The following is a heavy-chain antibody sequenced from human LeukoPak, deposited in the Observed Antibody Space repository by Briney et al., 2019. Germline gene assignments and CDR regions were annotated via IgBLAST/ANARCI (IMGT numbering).Heavy chain of an antibody. J-gene: IGHJ5*02. D-gene: IGHD6-19*01. V-gene: IGHV3-73*01. CDR3: IRQIGDSSGGWFDP. CDR1: GFTFSGPA. CDR2: IRSKANNYAT. Sequence: PGGSLKPSCPPAGFTFSGPAMQWARQASGKGLDWVGLIRSKANNYATAYAASVNGRFTISRDDSKNTAYLQMNSLKTEDTAVYYCIRQIGDSSGGWFDPWGQGTLVTVSS.